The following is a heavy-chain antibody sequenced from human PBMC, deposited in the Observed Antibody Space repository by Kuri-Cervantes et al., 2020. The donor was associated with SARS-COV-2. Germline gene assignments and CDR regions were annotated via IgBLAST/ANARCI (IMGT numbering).Heavy chain of an antibody. CDR3: ARDLYDSRGL. CDR1: GFTFSSYA. D-gene: IGHD3-22*01. J-gene: IGHJ4*02. V-gene: IGHV3-30*04. Sequence: GESLKISCAASGFTFSSYAMHWVRQAPGKGLEWVAVISYDGSNKYYADSVKGRFTISRDNAKKSLYLQMTSLRAEDTAIYYCARDLYDSRGLWGQGTLVTVSS. CDR2: ISYDGSNK.